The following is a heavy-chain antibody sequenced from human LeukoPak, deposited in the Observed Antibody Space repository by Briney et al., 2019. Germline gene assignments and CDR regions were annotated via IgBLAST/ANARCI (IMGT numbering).Heavy chain of an antibody. CDR1: GFTFSSYS. V-gene: IGHV3-21*01. CDR3: ARVSGYYYYYYYYTDV. J-gene: IGHJ6*03. CDR2: ISSSSSYI. Sequence: GGSLRLSCAASGFTFSSYSMNWVRQAPGEGLEWVSSISSSSSYIYYADSVKGRFTISRDNAKNSLYLQMNSLRAEDTAVYYCARVSGYYYYYYYYTDVWGKGTTVTVSS. D-gene: IGHD3-22*01.